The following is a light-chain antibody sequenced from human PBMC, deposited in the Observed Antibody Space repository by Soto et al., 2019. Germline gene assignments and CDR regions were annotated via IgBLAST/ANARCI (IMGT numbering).Light chain of an antibody. Sequence: QPVLTQPPSVSGAPGQRVTISCTGSSSNIGAGYDVHWYQQLPGTAPKLLIYGNSNRTSGVPDRFSGSKSGTSASLAITGLQAEDEADYYGQSYDSSLSGWVFGGGTQLTLL. J-gene: IGLJ3*02. CDR2: GNS. V-gene: IGLV1-40*01. CDR1: SSNIGAGYD. CDR3: QSYDSSLSGWV.